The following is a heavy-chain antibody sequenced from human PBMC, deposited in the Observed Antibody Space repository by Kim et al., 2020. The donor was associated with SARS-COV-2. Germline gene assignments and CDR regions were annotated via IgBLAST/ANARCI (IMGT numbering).Heavy chain of an antibody. D-gene: IGHD6-19*01. V-gene: IGHV5-10-1*01. Sequence: GESLKISRKGSGYSFTSYWISWVRQMPGKGLEWMGRIDPSDSYTNYSPSFQGHVTISADKSISTAYLQWSSLKASDTAMYYCARQFAVAVAGTFMRDYWGQGTLVTVSS. CDR2: IDPSDSYT. CDR3: ARQFAVAVAGTFMRDY. J-gene: IGHJ4*02. CDR1: GYSFTSYW.